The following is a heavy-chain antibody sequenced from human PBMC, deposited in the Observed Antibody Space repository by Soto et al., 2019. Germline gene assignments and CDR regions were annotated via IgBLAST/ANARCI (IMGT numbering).Heavy chain of an antibody. V-gene: IGHV3-30*03. CDR3: AREEGYCISTSCHISPDIYYGMDV. CDR1: GFTFSSYG. D-gene: IGHD2-2*02. CDR2: ISYDGSYK. J-gene: IGHJ6*02. Sequence: PGGSLRLSCAASGFTFSSYGMHWVRQAPGKGLEWVAVISYDGSYKYYADSVKGRFTISRDNSKNTLYLQMNSLRAEDTAVYYCAREEGYCISTSCHISPDIYYGMDVWGQGTTVAVSS.